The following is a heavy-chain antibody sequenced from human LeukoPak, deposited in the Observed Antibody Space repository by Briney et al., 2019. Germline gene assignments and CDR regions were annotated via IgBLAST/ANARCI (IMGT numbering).Heavy chain of an antibody. V-gene: IGHV3-74*01. CDR2: VNSDGSST. Sequence: GGSLRLSCAASGFTFSSYWMHWVRQAPGKGLVWVSRVNSDGSSTSYADSVKGRFTISRDNAKNTLYLQMNSLRAEDTAVYYCASYGYSSSWYYFDYWGQGTLVTVSS. D-gene: IGHD6-13*01. CDR1: GFTFSSYW. CDR3: ASYGYSSSWYYFDY. J-gene: IGHJ4*02.